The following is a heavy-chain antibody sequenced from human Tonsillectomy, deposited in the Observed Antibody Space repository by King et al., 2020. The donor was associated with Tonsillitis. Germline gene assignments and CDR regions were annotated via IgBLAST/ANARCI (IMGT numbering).Heavy chain of an antibody. CDR2: ISYDGSNK. Sequence: VQLVESGGGVVQPGRSLRLSCAASGFTFSSYGMHWVRQAPGKGLEWVAVISYDGSNKYYADSVKGRFTISRDNSKNTLYLQMNSLRAEDTAVYYCAKGAKLLWFGEAHPQMGGFDYWGQGTLVTVSS. CDR3: AKGAKLLWFGEAHPQMGGFDY. CDR1: GFTFSSYG. J-gene: IGHJ4*02. V-gene: IGHV3-30*18. D-gene: IGHD3-10*01.